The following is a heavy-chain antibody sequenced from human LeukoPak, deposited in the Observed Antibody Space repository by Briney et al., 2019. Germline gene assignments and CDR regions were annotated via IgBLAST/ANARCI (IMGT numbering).Heavy chain of an antibody. CDR3: AREKTGSDGYNHGFDY. D-gene: IGHD5-24*01. J-gene: IGHJ4*02. V-gene: IGHV3-53*01. Sequence: GGSLRLSCGASGFIVSSSYMTWVRQAPGKGLEWVSVIYSGGTTKSADSVKGRFTISRDNSKNTLYLQMTSLRVEDTAIYYCAREKTGSDGYNHGFDYWGQGTLVTVSS. CDR1: GFIVSSSY. CDR2: IYSGGTT.